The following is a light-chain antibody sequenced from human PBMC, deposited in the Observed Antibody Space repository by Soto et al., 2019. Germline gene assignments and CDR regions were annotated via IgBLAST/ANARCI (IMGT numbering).Light chain of an antibody. CDR1: SSSIGSYT. Sequence: QSVVTQPPSASGTPGQRVTISCSGSSSSIGSYTVNWYQQLPGTAPKLLIYSNDQRPSGVPDRFSGSKSGTSASLAISGLQAEDEADYYCAAWEDSLNGPVFGGGTKLTVL. CDR3: AAWEDSLNGPV. CDR2: SND. V-gene: IGLV1-44*01. J-gene: IGLJ2*01.